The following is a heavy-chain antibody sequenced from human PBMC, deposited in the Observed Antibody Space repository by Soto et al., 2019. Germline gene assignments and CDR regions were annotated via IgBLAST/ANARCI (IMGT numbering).Heavy chain of an antibody. Sequence: QVQLQQWGAGLLKPSETLSLTCAVYGGSFSGYYWSWIRQPPGKGLEWIGEINHSGSTNCNPSLKSRVTISVDTSKNQFSLKLSSVTAADTAVYYCARGPRIAAAGTGNAFDIWGQGTMVTVSS. D-gene: IGHD6-13*01. CDR1: GGSFSGYY. CDR2: INHSGST. J-gene: IGHJ3*02. CDR3: ARGPRIAAAGTGNAFDI. V-gene: IGHV4-34*01.